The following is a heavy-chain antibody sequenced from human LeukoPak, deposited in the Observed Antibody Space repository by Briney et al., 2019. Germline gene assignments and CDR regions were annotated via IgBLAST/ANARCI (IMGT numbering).Heavy chain of an antibody. V-gene: IGHV1-69*13. D-gene: IGHD4-17*01. CDR3: ARDRGGEVDP. CDR2: IIPIFGTA. J-gene: IGHJ5*02. Sequence: GASVKVSCKASGGTFSSYAISWVRQAPGQGLEWMGGIIPIFGTANYAQKFQGRVTITADESTSTAYMEPSSLRSEDTAVYYCARDRGGEVDPWGQGTLVTVSS. CDR1: GGTFSSYA.